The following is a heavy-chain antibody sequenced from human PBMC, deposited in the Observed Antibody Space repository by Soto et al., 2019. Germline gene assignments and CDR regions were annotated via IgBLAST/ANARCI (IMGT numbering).Heavy chain of an antibody. CDR3: ASSTSGVYVFHD. J-gene: IGHJ4*02. CDR2: IIPVLGVE. D-gene: IGHD2-8*01. Sequence: QVQLVQSGAEVKNPGSSVKVSCKGSGDTFSRSTISWVRQVPGQRLEWMGRIIPVLGVEHHAQNCQGRVTVTADKSTSTAYLELSSLKSEDTAIYYCASSTSGVYVFHDWGQGTLVTVSS. V-gene: IGHV1-69*02. CDR1: GDTFSRST.